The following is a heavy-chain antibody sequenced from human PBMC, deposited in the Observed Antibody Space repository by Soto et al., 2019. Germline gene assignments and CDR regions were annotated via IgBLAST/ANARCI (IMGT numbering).Heavy chain of an antibody. J-gene: IGHJ6*02. V-gene: IGHV4-39*01. CDR3: SRELDYGMDV. Sequence: SETLSLTCTVSGGSISSSSYYWGWIRQPPGKGLEWIGSIYYSGSTYYNPSLKSRVTISVDTSKNQFSLKLSSVTAADRAVYYYSRELDYGMDVSGHGTTITVSS. CDR2: IYYSGST. D-gene: IGHD1-7*01. CDR1: GGSISSSSYY.